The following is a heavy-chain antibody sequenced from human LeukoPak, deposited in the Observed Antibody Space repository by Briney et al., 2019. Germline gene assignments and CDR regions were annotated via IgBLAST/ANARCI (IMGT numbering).Heavy chain of an antibody. CDR1: GYSFTSYW. J-gene: IGHJ3*02. D-gene: IGHD3-22*01. Sequence: GESLKISCKGSGYSFTSYWIGWVRQMPGKGLEWMGIIYPGDSDTRYSPSFQGQVTISADKSISTAYLQWSSLKASDTAMYYCARRYDSSGSITSWAFDIWGQGTMVTVSS. V-gene: IGHV5-51*01. CDR3: ARRYDSSGSITSWAFDI. CDR2: IYPGDSDT.